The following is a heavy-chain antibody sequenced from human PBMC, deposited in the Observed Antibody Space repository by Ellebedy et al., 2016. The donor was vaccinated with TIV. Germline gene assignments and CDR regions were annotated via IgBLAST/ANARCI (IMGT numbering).Heavy chain of an antibody. CDR1: GFTFSSYS. CDR2: ISSSSSYI. D-gene: IGHD4-17*01. CDR3: TRDPPGDYLTYFDY. J-gene: IGHJ4*02. Sequence: GESLKISCAASGFTFSSYSMNWVRQAPGKGLEWVSSISSSSSYIHYADSVKGRFTISRDNAKNSLYLQMNSLRAEDTAVYYCTRDPPGDYLTYFDYWGQGNLVTVSS. V-gene: IGHV3-21*01.